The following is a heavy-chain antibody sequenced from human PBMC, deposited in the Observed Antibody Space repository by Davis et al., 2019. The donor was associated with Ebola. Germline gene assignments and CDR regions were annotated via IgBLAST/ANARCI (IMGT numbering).Heavy chain of an antibody. CDR1: GGPISSYY. V-gene: IGHV4-59*12. J-gene: IGHJ4*02. CDR2: IYYSGST. D-gene: IGHD3-3*01. CDR3: ARDEFLEWGYFDY. Sequence: SETLSLTCTVSGGPISSYYWSWIRQPPGKGLEWIGYIYYSGSTNYNPSLKSRVTISVDTSKNQFSLKLSSVTAADTAVYYCARDEFLEWGYFDYWGQGTLVTVSS.